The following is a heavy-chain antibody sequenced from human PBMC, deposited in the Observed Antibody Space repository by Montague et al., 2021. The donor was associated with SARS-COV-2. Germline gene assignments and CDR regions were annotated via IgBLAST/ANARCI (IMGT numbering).Heavy chain of an antibody. CDR2: IYYSGXT. D-gene: IGHD2-15*01. CDR1: GGSISSSSYY. Sequence: SETLSLTCTVSGGSISSSSYYWGWIRQPPGKGLEWIGSIYYSGXTXYXXXXKXRVTISVDTSKNQFSLKLSPVTAADTAVYYCARDMGVGGSTYYYYGMDVWGQGTTVTVSS. V-gene: IGHV4-39*07. CDR3: ARDMGVGGSTYYYYGMDV. J-gene: IGHJ6*02.